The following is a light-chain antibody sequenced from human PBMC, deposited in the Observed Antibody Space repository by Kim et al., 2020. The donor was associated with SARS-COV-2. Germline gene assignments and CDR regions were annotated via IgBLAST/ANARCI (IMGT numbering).Light chain of an antibody. Sequence: GPSITISCTGTSIVIGTYKFVSWDQQHPGKAPKLIIYEVTKRPLGVSDRFSASKSGNTASLTISGLQAEDEADYYCCSFAGINSYVLGTGTKVTVL. CDR3: CSFAGINSYV. CDR1: SIVIGTYKF. V-gene: IGLV2-23*02. J-gene: IGLJ1*01. CDR2: EVT.